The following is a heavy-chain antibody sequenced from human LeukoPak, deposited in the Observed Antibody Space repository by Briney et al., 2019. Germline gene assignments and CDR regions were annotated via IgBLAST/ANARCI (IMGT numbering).Heavy chain of an antibody. CDR1: GGSISSGSYY. J-gene: IGHJ6*02. V-gene: IGHV4-61*02. Sequence: PSQTLSLTCTVSGGSISSGSYYWNWIRQPAGKGLEWIGRIYSNGSTNYNPSLKSRVTISADTSKNQFSLRLRLVTAADTAVYYCARRGDVWGQGTTVTVSS. CDR2: IYSNGST. CDR3: ARRGDV.